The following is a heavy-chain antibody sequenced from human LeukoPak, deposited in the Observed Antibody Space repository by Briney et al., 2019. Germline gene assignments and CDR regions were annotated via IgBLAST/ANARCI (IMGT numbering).Heavy chain of an antibody. J-gene: IGHJ6*02. D-gene: IGHD2-15*01. V-gene: IGHV3-23*01. CDR1: GFTFSSYS. Sequence: QSGGSLRLSCAASGFTFSSYSMNWVRQAPGKGLEWVSAISGSGGSTYYADSVKGRFTISRDNSKNTLYLQMNSLRAEDTAVYYCAKDRPDIAVVVVLLDVWGQGTTVTVSS. CDR3: AKDRPDIAVVVVLLDV. CDR2: ISGSGGST.